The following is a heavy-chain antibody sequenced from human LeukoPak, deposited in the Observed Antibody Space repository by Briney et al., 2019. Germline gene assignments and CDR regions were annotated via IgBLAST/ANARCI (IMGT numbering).Heavy chain of an antibody. D-gene: IGHD4-17*01. CDR1: GGSFSGYY. J-gene: IGHJ4*02. CDR2: IYYSGST. V-gene: IGHV4-30-4*08. Sequence: KPSETLSLTCAVYGGSFSGYYWSWIRQPPGKGLEWIGYIYYSGSTYYNPSLKSRVTISVDTSKNQFSLKLSSVTAADTAVYYCATYTTVTTTWGQGTLVTVSS. CDR3: ATYTTVTTT.